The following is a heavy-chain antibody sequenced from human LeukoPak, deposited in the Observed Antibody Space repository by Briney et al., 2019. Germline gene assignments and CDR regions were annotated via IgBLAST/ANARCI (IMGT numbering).Heavy chain of an antibody. CDR1: GGSFSGYY. CDR2: INHSGST. CDR3: ARVVDTAMVTSGYFDY. J-gene: IGHJ4*02. Sequence: SETLSLTCAVYGGSFSGYYWSWIRQPPGKGLEWIGEINHSGSTNYNPSLKSRVTISVDTSKSQFSLKLSSVTAADTAVYYCARVVDTAMVTSGYFDYWGQGTLVTVSS. V-gene: IGHV4-34*01. D-gene: IGHD5-18*01.